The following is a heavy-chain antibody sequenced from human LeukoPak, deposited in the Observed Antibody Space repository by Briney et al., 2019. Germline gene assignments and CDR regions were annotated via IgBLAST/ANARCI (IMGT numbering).Heavy chain of an antibody. Sequence: GGSLRLSCVASGFTFSRSWMDRVRQVPGKGLEWVANIKEDGSETYYVDSAKGRFTISRDNAKNSLYLQMDSLRVEDTAIYYCTKSLDYWGQGTLVTVSS. CDR3: TKSLDY. V-gene: IGHV3-7*01. CDR1: GFTFSRSW. CDR2: IKEDGSET. J-gene: IGHJ4*02.